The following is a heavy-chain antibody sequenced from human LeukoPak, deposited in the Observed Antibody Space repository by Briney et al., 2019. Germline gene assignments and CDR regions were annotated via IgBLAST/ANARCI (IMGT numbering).Heavy chain of an antibody. CDR1: GGTFSSYA. V-gene: IGHV1-69*13. D-gene: IGHD5-24*01. Sequence: GASVKVSCKASGGTFSSYAISWVRQAPGQGLEWMGGIIPIFGTANYAQKFQGRVTITADESTSTAYMELSSLRSEDTAVYYCARMAMTRRSSNYYGMDVWGQGTTVTVSS. J-gene: IGHJ6*02. CDR3: ARMAMTRRSSNYYGMDV. CDR2: IIPIFGTA.